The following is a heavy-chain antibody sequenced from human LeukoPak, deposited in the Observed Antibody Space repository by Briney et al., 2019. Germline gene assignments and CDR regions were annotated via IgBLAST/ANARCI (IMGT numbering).Heavy chain of an antibody. J-gene: IGHJ1*01. CDR3: TTGPPKPRIKSIAAAAKLPFQH. CDR2: IRYDGSNK. CDR1: GFTFSSYG. V-gene: IGHV3-30*02. D-gene: IGHD6-13*01. Sequence: GGSLRLSCAASGFTFSSYGMHWVRQAPGKGLEWVAFIRYDGSNKYYADSVKGRFTISRDNSKNTLYLQMNSLRAEDTAVYYCTTGPPKPRIKSIAAAAKLPFQHWGQGTLVTVSS.